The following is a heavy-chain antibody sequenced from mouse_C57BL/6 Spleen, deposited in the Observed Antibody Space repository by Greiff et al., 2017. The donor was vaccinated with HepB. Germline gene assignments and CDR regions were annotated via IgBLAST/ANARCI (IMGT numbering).Heavy chain of an antibody. D-gene: IGHD1-1*01. CDR2: FHPYNDDT. J-gene: IGHJ3*01. CDR3: ARRYYGSSYAWFAY. Sequence: PLQQSGAELVKPGASVKMSCKASGYTFTTYPIEWMKQNHGKSLEWIGNFHPYNDDTKYNEKFKGKATLTVEKSSSTVYLELSRLTSDDSAVYYCARRYYGSSYAWFAYWGQGTLVTVSA. V-gene: IGHV1-47*01. CDR1: GYTFTTYP.